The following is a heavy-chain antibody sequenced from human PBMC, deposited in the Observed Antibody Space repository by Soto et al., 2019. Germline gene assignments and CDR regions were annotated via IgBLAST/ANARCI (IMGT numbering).Heavy chain of an antibody. J-gene: IGHJ5*02. D-gene: IGHD6-13*01. V-gene: IGHV4-4*02. CDR2: IYHSGST. Sequence: PSETLCLTCAVSGGSISSSNWWGWVRQPPGKGLEWIGEIYHSGSTNYNPSLKSRVTISVDKSKNQFSLKLSSVTAADTAVYYCARVIATAVHWFDPWGQGTLVTVS. CDR1: GGSISSSNW. CDR3: ARVIATAVHWFDP.